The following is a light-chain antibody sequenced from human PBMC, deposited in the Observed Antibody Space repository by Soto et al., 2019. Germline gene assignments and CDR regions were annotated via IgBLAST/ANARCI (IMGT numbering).Light chain of an antibody. J-gene: IGLJ1*01. Sequence: HSALAQPAYVSGSAVQSITMSCTGTCTDIAGYNYVSWFQQHPGKAPKLMMYQVTIRPSGVSNRFSGAKSGNTASLTISGLQAEDEAEYYCSSFTSTTSLYVFGTGTKVTVL. CDR3: SSFTSTTSLYV. CDR1: CTDIAGYNY. V-gene: IGLV2-14*01. CDR2: QVT.